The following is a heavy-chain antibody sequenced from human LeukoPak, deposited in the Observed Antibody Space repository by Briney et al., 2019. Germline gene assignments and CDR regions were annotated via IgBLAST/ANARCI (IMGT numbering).Heavy chain of an antibody. D-gene: IGHD2-8*01. CDR3: AKSPHCTNGVCYDY. Sequence: GGSLRLSCAASGFTFSSYGMHWVRQAPGKGLEWVAFIRYDGSNRYYADSVKGRFTISRDNSKNTLYLQMNSLRAEDTAVYYCAKSPHCTNGVCYDYWGQGTLVTVSS. J-gene: IGHJ4*02. CDR2: IRYDGSNR. V-gene: IGHV3-30*02. CDR1: GFTFSSYG.